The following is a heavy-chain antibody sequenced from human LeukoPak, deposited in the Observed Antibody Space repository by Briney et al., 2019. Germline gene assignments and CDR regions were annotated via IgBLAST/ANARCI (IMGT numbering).Heavy chain of an antibody. CDR3: ATYRTIVGGGHDY. V-gene: IGHV3-33*01. CDR2: IWYDGSDR. J-gene: IGHJ4*02. CDR1: GFTFSSHG. Sequence: PGGSLRLSCAASGFTFSSHGMHWVRQAPGKGLEWVAVIWYDGSDRRFADFVKGRFTVSRDNSKNTLYLQMDSLRAEDTAVYYCATYRTIVGGGHDYWGQGTLVTVSS. D-gene: IGHD1-26*01.